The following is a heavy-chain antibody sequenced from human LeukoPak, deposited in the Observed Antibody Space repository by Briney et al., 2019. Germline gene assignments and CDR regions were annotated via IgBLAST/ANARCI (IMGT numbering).Heavy chain of an antibody. Sequence: ASVKVSCKVSGYTLTESSMHWVRQAPGKGLEWMGSFDPEDGETIYAEKFQGRVTMTEDTSTDTGYMELSSLRSEDTAVYYCAKDGPTYYDILIGYHPFDYWGQGTLVTVSS. V-gene: IGHV1-24*01. J-gene: IGHJ4*02. D-gene: IGHD3-9*01. CDR1: GYTLTESS. CDR3: AKDGPTYYDILIGYHPFDY. CDR2: FDPEDGET.